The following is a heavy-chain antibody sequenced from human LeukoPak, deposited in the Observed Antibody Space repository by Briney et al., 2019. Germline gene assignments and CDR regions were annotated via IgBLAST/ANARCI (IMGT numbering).Heavy chain of an antibody. V-gene: IGHV3-30-3*01. CDR1: GYIFISYRA. J-gene: IGHJ6*02. CDR2: ISYDGNNK. Sequence: GASLILCWASGYIFISYRAVHLGRQAPGKGLEWVAVISYDGNNKDHADSVKGRFTISRDNSKNTLYLQMNSLRVEDTAVYYCAREGDYGMDVWGQGTTGTVSS. CDR3: AREGDYGMDV.